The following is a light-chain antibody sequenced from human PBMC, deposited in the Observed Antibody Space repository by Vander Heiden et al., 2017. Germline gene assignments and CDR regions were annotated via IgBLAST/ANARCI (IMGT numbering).Light chain of an antibody. V-gene: IGKV1-39*01. CDR2: AAS. CDR3: QQSYSNPRVT. Sequence: DIQMTQSPSSLSASVGDRVTITCRASQSISSYLNWYQQKPGKAPKLLIYAASSLQSGVPSRCSGSGSGTDFTLTISSLQPEDFATYYCQQSYSNPRVTFGQGTRLEIK. CDR1: QSISSY. J-gene: IGKJ5*01.